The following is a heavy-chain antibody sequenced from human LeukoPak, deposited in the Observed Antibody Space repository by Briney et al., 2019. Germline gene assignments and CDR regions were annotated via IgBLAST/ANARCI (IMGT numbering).Heavy chain of an antibody. V-gene: IGHV1-18*01. CDR3: ARVGNSGEFDF. D-gene: IGHD3-10*01. CDR2: VTGFNGKT. J-gene: IGHJ4*02. CDR1: GYTFSDYG. Sequence: GASVKVSCNTAGYTFSDYGLTWVRQAPGQGLEWLGWVTGFNGKTNYARRVEDRLILTTDTSTSTGTLDLRGLRADDTAVYYCARVGNSGEFDFWGQGTLVTVSS.